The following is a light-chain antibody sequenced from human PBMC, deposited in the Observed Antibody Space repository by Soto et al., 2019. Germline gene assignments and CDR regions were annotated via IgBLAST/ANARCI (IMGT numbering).Light chain of an antibody. CDR3: QQYNSYSWT. V-gene: IGKV1-13*02. Sequence: AIRMTQSPSSLSASVGDRVTITCRASQAIRNDLSWYQQKPGKAPKLLIYDASSLESGVPSRFSGSGSGTEFTLTISSLQPDDFATYYCQQYNSYSWTFGQGTKVDIK. CDR2: DAS. CDR1: QAIRND. J-gene: IGKJ1*01.